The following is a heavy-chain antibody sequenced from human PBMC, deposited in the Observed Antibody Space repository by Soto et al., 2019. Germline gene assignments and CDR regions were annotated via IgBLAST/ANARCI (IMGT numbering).Heavy chain of an antibody. J-gene: IGHJ5*02. CDR1: GGSISSSSYY. Sequence: PSETLSLTCTVSGGSISSSSYYWGWIRQPPGKGLEWIGSIYYSGSTYYNPSLKSRVTISVDTSKNQFSLKLSSVTAADTAVYYCAKGVYCSGGSCYSGWFDPWGQRTLVTVSS. D-gene: IGHD2-15*01. V-gene: IGHV4-39*07. CDR3: AKGVYCSGGSCYSGWFDP. CDR2: IYYSGST.